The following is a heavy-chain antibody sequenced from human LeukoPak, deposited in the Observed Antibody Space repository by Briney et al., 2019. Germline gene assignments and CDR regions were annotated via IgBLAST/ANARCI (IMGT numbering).Heavy chain of an antibody. J-gene: IGHJ4*02. CDR3: AGDYNFLTGLNY. CDR2: IGRQGDSDAT. V-gene: IGHV3-73*01. D-gene: IGHD3-9*01. CDR1: GLTFSGSG. Sequence: PGGSLRLSCAASGLTFSGSGIHWVRQASGKGLEWLGRIGRQGDSDATRYAASLKGKFTISRVDSRNTAYLQMNSLKTEGTAVYYCAGDYNFLTGLNYWGQGTLVTVSS.